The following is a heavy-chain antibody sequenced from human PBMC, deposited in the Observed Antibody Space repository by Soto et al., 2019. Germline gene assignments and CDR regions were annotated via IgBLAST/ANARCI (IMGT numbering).Heavy chain of an antibody. J-gene: IGHJ3*02. Sequence: GGSLRLSCTASGFTFGDYAMSWVRQAPGKGLEWVGFIRSKAYGGTTEYAASVKGRFTISRDDSKSIAYLQMNSLKTEDTAVYYCTRSPLRRYDFWSGYHKNDAFDIWGQGTMVTVSS. CDR3: TRSPLRRYDFWSGYHKNDAFDI. V-gene: IGHV3-49*04. CDR1: GFTFGDYA. CDR2: IRSKAYGGTT. D-gene: IGHD3-3*01.